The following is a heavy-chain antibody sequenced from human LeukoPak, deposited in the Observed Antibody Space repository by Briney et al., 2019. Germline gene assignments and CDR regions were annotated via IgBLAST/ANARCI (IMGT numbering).Heavy chain of an antibody. CDR3: AREDSYDLGIIDY. J-gene: IGHJ4*02. V-gene: IGHV4-61*01. D-gene: IGHD3-22*01. Sequence: SDTLSLTCTVSGGSVSSGSYYWSWIRQPPGKGLEWIGYIYYNGSTNYNPSLKSRVTISVYTSKNQFSLKLSSVTAADTAVYYCAREDSYDLGIIDYWGQGTLVTVSS. CDR2: IYYNGST. CDR1: GGSVSSGSYY.